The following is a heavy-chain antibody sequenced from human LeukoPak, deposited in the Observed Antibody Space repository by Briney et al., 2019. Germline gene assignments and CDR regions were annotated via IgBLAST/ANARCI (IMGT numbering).Heavy chain of an antibody. J-gene: IGHJ6*02. D-gene: IGHD4-17*01. CDR3: AGKTVTKPYYYYYGMDV. V-gene: IGHV1-69*02. CDR1: GYTFTSYY. CDR2: IIPILGIA. Sequence: SVKVSCKASGYTFTSYYMHWVRQAPGQGLEWMGRIIPILGIANYAQKFQGRVTITADKSTSTAYMELSSLRSEDTAVYYCAGKTVTKPYYYYYGMDVWGQGTTVTVSS.